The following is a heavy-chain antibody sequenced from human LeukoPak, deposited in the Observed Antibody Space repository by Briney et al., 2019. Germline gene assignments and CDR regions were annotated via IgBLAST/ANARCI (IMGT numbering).Heavy chain of an antibody. V-gene: IGHV1-69*05. D-gene: IGHD3-9*01. CDR1: GGTFSSYA. CDR2: IIPIFGTA. CDR3: ARESPITISSSATDYYYYMDV. Sequence: GASVKVSCKASGGTFSSYAISWVRQAPGQGLEWMGGIIPIFGTANYAQKFQGRVTITTDESTSTAYMELSSLRSEDTAVYYCARESPITISSSATDYYYYMDVWGTGTTVTVSS. J-gene: IGHJ6*03.